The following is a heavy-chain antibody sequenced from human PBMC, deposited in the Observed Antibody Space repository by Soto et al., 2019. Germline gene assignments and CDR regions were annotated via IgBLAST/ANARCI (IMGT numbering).Heavy chain of an antibody. Sequence: QVQLVQSGAEVKKPGSSVKVSCKASGGTISSYAISWVRQAPGQGLEWLGGIIPIFGTANYAQKFQGRVTISADDSTGRAYMELSSLRSEDTAVYYCARDMTKGSGKFDYWGQGALVTVSS. CDR3: ARDMTKGSGKFDY. CDR1: GGTISSYA. V-gene: IGHV1-69*01. J-gene: IGHJ4*02. D-gene: IGHD3-10*01. CDR2: IIPIFGTA.